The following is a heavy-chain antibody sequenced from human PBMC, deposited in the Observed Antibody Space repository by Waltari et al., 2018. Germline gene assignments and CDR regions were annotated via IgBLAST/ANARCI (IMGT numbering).Heavy chain of an antibody. CDR3: ARGAAAGERWFDP. CDR1: GYSISSGYY. D-gene: IGHD6-13*01. J-gene: IGHJ5*02. V-gene: IGHV4-38-2*01. CDR2: IYHSGST. Sequence: QVQLQESGPGLVKPSETLSLTCAVSGYSISSGYYWGWIRQPPGKGLEWIGSIYHSGSTYYNPSLKSRVTISVDTSKNQFSLKLSSVTAADTAVYYCARGAAAGERWFDPWGQGTLVTVSS.